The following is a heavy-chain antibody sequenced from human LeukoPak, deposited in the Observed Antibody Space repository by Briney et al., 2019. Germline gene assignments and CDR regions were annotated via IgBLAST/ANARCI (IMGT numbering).Heavy chain of an antibody. CDR1: GFTFSNFW. CDR3: TSWGDTTAEYFQR. Sequence: QSGGSLRLSCTASGFTFSNFWMGWVRQAPGKGLEWVANIKQDETEKFYLGSVKGRFTISRDNAQNSMYLQMNSLRVEDTAVYYCTSWGDTTAEYFQRWGQGTLVTVSS. J-gene: IGHJ1*01. D-gene: IGHD2-21*02. CDR2: IKQDETEK. V-gene: IGHV3-7*01.